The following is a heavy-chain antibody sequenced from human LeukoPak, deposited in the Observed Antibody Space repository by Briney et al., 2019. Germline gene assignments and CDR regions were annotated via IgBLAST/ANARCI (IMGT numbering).Heavy chain of an antibody. J-gene: IGHJ3*02. D-gene: IGHD3-10*01. Sequence: SETLSLTCTVSGASMSTYYWSWIRQPPGKGLEWIGYIHYSGSTKYNPSLKSRVTISVDTSKNQFSLKLSSVTAADTAVYYCARDSGRPRNDAFDIWGQGTMVTVSS. V-gene: IGHV4-59*01. CDR3: ARDSGRPRNDAFDI. CDR2: IHYSGST. CDR1: GASMSTYY.